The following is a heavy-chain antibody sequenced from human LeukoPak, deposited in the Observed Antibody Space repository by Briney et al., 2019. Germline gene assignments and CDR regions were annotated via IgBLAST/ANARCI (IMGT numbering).Heavy chain of an antibody. Sequence: SETLSLTCTVSGGSISSYYWSWIRQPPGKGLEWIGYIYTSGSTNYNPSLKSRATISVDTSKNQFSLKLSSVTAADTAVYYCAAGSYGYGYYYYYMDVWGKGTTVTVSS. V-gene: IGHV4-4*09. D-gene: IGHD5-18*01. J-gene: IGHJ6*03. CDR2: IYTSGST. CDR1: GGSISSYY. CDR3: AAGSYGYGYYYYYMDV.